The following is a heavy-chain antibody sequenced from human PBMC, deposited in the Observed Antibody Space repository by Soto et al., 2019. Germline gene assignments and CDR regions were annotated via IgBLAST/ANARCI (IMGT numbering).Heavy chain of an antibody. CDR3: AKGGNTNNHYYYDMDV. J-gene: IGHJ6*03. D-gene: IGHD2-2*01. V-gene: IGHV3-23*01. CDR1: GFTFSDYA. CDR2: ISGSGDST. Sequence: EVQLLESGGDLVQPGGPLRLSCAASGFTFSDYAMSWVRQAPGKGLEWVSTISGSGDSTYHADSVKGRFTISRDNSKNMVYLQMNSLGAGDTATYYFAKGGNTNNHYYYDMDVWGKGTTVTVSS.